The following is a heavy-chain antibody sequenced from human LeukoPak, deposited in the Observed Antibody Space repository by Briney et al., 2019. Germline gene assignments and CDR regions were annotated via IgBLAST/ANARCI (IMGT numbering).Heavy chain of an antibody. V-gene: IGHV3-21*01. CDR3: ARSSRDGYNLIDNMAV. CDR2: ISSSSSYI. CDR1: GSRLSYHS. J-gene: IGHJ6*03. Sequence: KPGGSLRLSCVASGSRLSYHSMNWVRQAPGKGLEWVSSISSSSSYIYYADSVKGRFTISRDNAKNSVYLQMNSLRVDDTAVYYCARSSRDGYNLIDNMAVWGKGTTVAVSS. D-gene: IGHD5-24*01.